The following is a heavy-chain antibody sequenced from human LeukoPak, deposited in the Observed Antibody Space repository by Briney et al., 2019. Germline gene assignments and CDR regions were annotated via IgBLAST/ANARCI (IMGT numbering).Heavy chain of an antibody. CDR1: GGSISIYY. Sequence: PSETLSLTCTVSGGSISIYYWNWIRQPAGKGLEWIGRIFTSGITNYNPSLKSRVIMSVDTSKNQFSLNLSSVIAADTAIYYCARETSGTYYNPLGYMDVWGKGTTVTVSS. J-gene: IGHJ6*03. CDR2: IFTSGIT. CDR3: ARETSGTYYNPLGYMDV. V-gene: IGHV4-4*07. D-gene: IGHD3-10*01.